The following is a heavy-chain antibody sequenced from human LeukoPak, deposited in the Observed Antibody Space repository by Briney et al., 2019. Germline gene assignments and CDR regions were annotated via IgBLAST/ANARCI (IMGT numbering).Heavy chain of an antibody. CDR2: IYYSGST. J-gene: IGHJ4*02. CDR1: GFTFSNYW. D-gene: IGHD6-13*01. V-gene: IGHV4-39*07. CDR3: AREFAIIAAADY. Sequence: GSLRLSCAASGFTFSNYWMSWVRQPPGKGLEWIGSIYYSGSTYYNPSLKSRVTISVDTSKNQFSLKLSSVTAADTAVYYCAREFAIIAAADYWGQGTLVTVSS.